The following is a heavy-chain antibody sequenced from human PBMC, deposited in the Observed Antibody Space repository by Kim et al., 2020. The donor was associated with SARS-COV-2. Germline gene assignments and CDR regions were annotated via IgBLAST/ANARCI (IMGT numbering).Heavy chain of an antibody. V-gene: IGHV3-30-3*01. CDR1: GFTFSSYA. J-gene: IGHJ6*02. CDR3: ARVAVTYYDFWSGYAHYYYYYGMDV. D-gene: IGHD3-3*01. CDR2: ISYDGSNK. Sequence: GGSLRLSCAASGFTFSSYAMHWVRQAPGKGLEWVAVISYDGSNKYYADSVKGRFTISRDNSKNTLYLQMNSLRAEDTAVYYCARVAVTYYDFWSGYAHYYYYYGMDVWGQGTTVTVSS.